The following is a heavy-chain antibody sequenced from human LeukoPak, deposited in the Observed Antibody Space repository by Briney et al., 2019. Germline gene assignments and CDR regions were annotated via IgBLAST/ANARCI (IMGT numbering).Heavy chain of an antibody. D-gene: IGHD5-24*01. CDR1: GFTFSSYS. V-gene: IGHV3-21*01. J-gene: IGHJ3*02. CDR3: ARDQGRWLQSGHAFDI. Sequence: GGSLRLSCAASGFTFSSYSMNWVRQAPGKGLEWVSSISSSSSYIYYADSAKGRFTISRDNAKNSLYLQMNSLRAEDTAVYYCARDQGRWLQSGHAFDIWGQGTMVTVSS. CDR2: ISSSSSYI.